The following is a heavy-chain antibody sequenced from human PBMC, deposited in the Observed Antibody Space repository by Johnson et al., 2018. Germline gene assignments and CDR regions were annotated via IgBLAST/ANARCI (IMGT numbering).Heavy chain of an antibody. V-gene: IGHV3-33*01. CDR2: IWYDGSNP. CDR3: ARDPPEFMCAFDI. D-gene: IGHD3-10*02. Sequence: QVQLVQSGGGVVQPGRSLRLSCAASVFTFSKYAMHWVRQAPDNGLEWVAVIWYDGSNPHHADSVKGRFTISRDNSKNSLYLQMNSLRAEDTAVYYCARDPPEFMCAFDIWGRGTMVTVSS. CDR1: VFTFSKYA. J-gene: IGHJ3*02.